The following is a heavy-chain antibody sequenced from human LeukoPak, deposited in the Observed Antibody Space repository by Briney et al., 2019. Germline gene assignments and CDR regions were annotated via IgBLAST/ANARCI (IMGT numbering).Heavy chain of an antibody. J-gene: IGHJ4*02. CDR1: GFTVSNNY. V-gene: IGHV3-66*01. CDR2: IYSGGST. CDR3: ARDLAL. Sequence: PGGSLRLSCAASGFTVSNNYMNWVRQAPGKGMEWVSVIYSGGSTYYADSVKGRFTISRDNSKNTLYLQMTSLRAEDTAVYYCARDLALWGQGTLVSVSS. D-gene: IGHD3-3*02.